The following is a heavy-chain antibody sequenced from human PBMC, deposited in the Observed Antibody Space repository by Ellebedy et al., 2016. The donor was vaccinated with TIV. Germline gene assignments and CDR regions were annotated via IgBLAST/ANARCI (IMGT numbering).Heavy chain of an antibody. CDR2: IYYSGST. Sequence: SETLSLTFTVSGGSISIYYCSCXXXXPGKVLEWIGYIYYSGSTNYNPSLKTRVTISVDTSKNQFSLKLSSVTAADTAVYYCARLRRQQLSYYFDYWGQGTLVTVSS. V-gene: IGHV4-59*08. J-gene: IGHJ4*02. CDR3: ARLRRQQLSYYFDY. CDR1: GGSISIYY. D-gene: IGHD6-13*01.